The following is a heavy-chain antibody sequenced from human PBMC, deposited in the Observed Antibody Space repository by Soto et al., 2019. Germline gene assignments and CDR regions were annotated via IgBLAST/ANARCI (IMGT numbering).Heavy chain of an antibody. J-gene: IGHJ4*02. CDR2: ISRDGSNT. V-gene: IGHV3-74*01. CDR1: GMTFSNLR. CDR3: TTLGGELPHRDY. Sequence: EVQLVESGGGLVQPGGSLRLSCAAPGMTFSNLRMHWVRQAPGKGLVWVSLISRDGSNTDYADSVKGRFTISRDNAKSTLYLQMNSLRVEDTAVYYFTTLGGELPHRDYWGQGTLVTVSS. D-gene: IGHD1-26*01.